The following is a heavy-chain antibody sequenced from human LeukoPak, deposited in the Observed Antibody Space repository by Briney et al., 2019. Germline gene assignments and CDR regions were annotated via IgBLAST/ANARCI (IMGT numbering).Heavy chain of an antibody. CDR3: ARRESRIAARQEHSHMDV. CDR1: VATVSSYT. V-gene: IGHV1-69*02. D-gene: IGHD6-6*01. J-gene: IGHJ6*03. Sequence: GSSGKLSCKPAVATVSSYTISWVRESPRQRLRWRGRFITILGIADSTKKLPARVTITADKSTSTPNNELSRLRSEDTAVYYCARRESRIAARQEHSHMDVWGKGTTVTVSS. CDR2: FITILGIA.